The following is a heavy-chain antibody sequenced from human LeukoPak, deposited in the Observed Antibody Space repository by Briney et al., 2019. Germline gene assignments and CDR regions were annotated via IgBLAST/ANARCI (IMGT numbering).Heavy chain of an antibody. V-gene: IGHV5-10-1*01. CDR3: ATTTRSYPIAAAGTGTTFGY. CDR2: IDPSDSYT. J-gene: IGHJ4*02. CDR1: GYSFTSYW. Sequence: GESLKISCKGSGYSFTSYWISWVRQMPGKGLEWMGRIDPSDSYTNYSPSFQGHVTISADNSISTAYLQWSSLKASDTAMYYCATTTRSYPIAAAGTGTTFGYWGQGTLVTVSS. D-gene: IGHD6-13*01.